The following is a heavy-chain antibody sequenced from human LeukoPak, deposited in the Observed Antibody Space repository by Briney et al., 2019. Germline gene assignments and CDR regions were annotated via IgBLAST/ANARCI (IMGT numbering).Heavy chain of an antibody. J-gene: IGHJ6*03. CDR3: ARGRFLEWLPLDSGYYMDV. CDR2: ISAYNGNT. CDR1: GYTFTSYG. Sequence: ASVKVSCKASGYTFTSYGISWVRQAPGQGLEWMGWISAYNGNTNYAQKLQGRVTMTTDTSTSTAYMELRSLRSDDTAVYYCARGRFLEWLPLDSGYYMDVWGKGTTVTVSS. V-gene: IGHV1-18*01. D-gene: IGHD3-3*01.